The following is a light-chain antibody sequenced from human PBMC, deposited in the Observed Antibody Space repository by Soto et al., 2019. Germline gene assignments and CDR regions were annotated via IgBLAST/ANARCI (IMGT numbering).Light chain of an antibody. V-gene: IGLV1-51*01. CDR2: DDD. CDR1: SSNIGGNS. CDR3: GSWDSSLSAYV. Sequence: QSVLTQPPSVSAAPGQRVTISCSGSSSNIGGNSVSWYQQLPGTAPKLFIYDDDKRPSGIPDRFSGSKSGTSATLGITGFQTGDEADYYCGSWDSSLSAYVFGTGTKSPS. J-gene: IGLJ1*01.